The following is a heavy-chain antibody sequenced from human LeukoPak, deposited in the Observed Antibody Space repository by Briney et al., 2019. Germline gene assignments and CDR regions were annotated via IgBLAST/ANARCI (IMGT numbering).Heavy chain of an antibody. V-gene: IGHV3-23*01. CDR2: ISGSGGST. J-gene: IGHJ4*02. CDR1: AFTFSSYA. D-gene: IGHD3-22*01. Sequence: PGGSLRLSCAASAFTFSSYAMSWVRQAPGKGLEWVSSISGSGGSTYYADSVKGRFTISRDNSKNTAYLQMNSLRAEDTAVYYCAKDPQDSSGYFPVGTFDYWGQGTLVTVSS. CDR3: AKDPQDSSGYFPVGTFDY.